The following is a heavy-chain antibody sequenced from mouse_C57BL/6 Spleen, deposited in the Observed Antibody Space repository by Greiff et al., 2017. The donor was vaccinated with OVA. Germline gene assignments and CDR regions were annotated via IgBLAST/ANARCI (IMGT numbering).Heavy chain of an antibody. Sequence: VQLQQPGAELVKPGASVKLSCKASGYTFTSYWMHWVKQRPGQGLEWIGMIHPNSGSTNYNEKFKSKATLTVDKSSSTAYMQLSSLTSEDAAVYYCARGDDDGGLDYWGQGTTLTVSS. D-gene: IGHD2-12*01. V-gene: IGHV1-64*01. CDR2: IHPNSGST. J-gene: IGHJ2*01. CDR1: GYTFTSYW. CDR3: ARGDDDGGLDY.